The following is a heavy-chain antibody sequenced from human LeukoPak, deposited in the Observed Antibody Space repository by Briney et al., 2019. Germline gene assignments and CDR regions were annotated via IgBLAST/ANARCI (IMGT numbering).Heavy chain of an antibody. J-gene: IGHJ3*02. V-gene: IGHV4-30-4*01. Sequence: SQTLSLTCTVSGGSISSGDYYWSWIHQPPGEGLEGIGYIYYSGSTYYNPSLKSRVTISVDTSKNQFSLKLSSVTAADTAVYYCARAEDSSSWDDAFDIWGQGTMVTVSS. CDR3: ARAEDSSSWDDAFDI. CDR2: IYYSGST. D-gene: IGHD6-13*01. CDR1: GGSISSGDYY.